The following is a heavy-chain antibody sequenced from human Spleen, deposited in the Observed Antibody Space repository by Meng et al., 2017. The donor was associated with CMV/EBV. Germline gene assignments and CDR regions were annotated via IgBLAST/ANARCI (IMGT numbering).Heavy chain of an antibody. CDR3: ARDMEDPAAIPVLDS. CDR1: GFTFSPFS. D-gene: IGHD2-2*02. V-gene: IGHV3-21*01. J-gene: IGHJ4*02. Sequence: GESLKISCAASGFTFSPFSMNWVRQAPGKGLEWVSSISSSGNYIYYADSVKGRFTISRDNAKNSLSLHMNSLRAEDTAVYYCARDMEDPAAIPVLDSWGQGTLVTVSS. CDR2: ISSSGNYI.